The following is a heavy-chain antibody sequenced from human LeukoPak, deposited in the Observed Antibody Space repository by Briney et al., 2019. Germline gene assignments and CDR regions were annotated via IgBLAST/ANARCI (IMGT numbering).Heavy chain of an antibody. V-gene: IGHV3-21*01. D-gene: IGHD6-13*01. CDR2: ISSSSSYI. CDR1: GFTFSSYS. Sequence: GGSLRLSCAASGFTFSSYSMNWVRQAPGKGLEWFSSISSSSSYIYYADSVKGRFTISRDNAKNSLYLQMNSLRAEDTAVYYCARARQPDYYYGMDVWGQGTTVTVSS. J-gene: IGHJ6*02. CDR3: ARARQPDYYYGMDV.